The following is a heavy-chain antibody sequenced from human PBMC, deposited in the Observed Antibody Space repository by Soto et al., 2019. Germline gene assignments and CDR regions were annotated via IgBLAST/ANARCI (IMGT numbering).Heavy chain of an antibody. CDR1: GYSFTSYL. CDR2: IDPSDSYT. V-gene: IGHV5-10-1*01. J-gene: IGHJ3*01. Sequence: GESLNISRTGSGYSFTSYLISWGRQIPGKGLGRRGRIDPSDSYTNCSPSLQGHVTISADKSISTAYLRWTSVTASDTAVYYCARAYYYVSSGAEEAFDLWGQGTMVTVSS. D-gene: IGHD3-22*01. CDR3: ARAYYYVSSGAEEAFDL.